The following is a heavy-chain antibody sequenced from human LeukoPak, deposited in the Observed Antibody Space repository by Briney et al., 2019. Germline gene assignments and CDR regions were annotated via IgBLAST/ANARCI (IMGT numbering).Heavy chain of an antibody. CDR3: AKGTRTEDYYDTESGAFDI. Sequence: ASVKVSCKASGYTFTSYYMHWVRQAPGQGLEWTGIINPSGGSTSYAQKFQGRVTMTRDMSTSTVYMELSSLRSEDTAVYYCAKGTRTEDYYDTESGAFDIWGQGTMVTVSS. D-gene: IGHD3-22*01. V-gene: IGHV1-46*01. CDR1: GYTFTSYY. CDR2: INPSGGST. J-gene: IGHJ3*02.